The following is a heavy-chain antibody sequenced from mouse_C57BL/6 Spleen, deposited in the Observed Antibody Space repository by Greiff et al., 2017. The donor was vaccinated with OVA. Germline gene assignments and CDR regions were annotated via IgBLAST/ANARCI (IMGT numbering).Heavy chain of an antibody. Sequence: DVLLVESGGDLVKPGGSLKLSCAASGFTFSSYGMSWVRQTPDKGLEWVATISSGSSYTYYPDSVKGRFTISRDNAKNTLYLQMSSLKSEDTAMFYCARLDGSCSAWLAYWGQGTLVTVSA. D-gene: IGHD1-1*01. CDR1: GFTFSSYG. CDR2: ISSGSSYT. J-gene: IGHJ3*01. CDR3: ARLDGSCSAWLAY. V-gene: IGHV5-6*01.